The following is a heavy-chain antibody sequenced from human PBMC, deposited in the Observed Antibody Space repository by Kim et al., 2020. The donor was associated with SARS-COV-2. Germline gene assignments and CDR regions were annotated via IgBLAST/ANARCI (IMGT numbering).Heavy chain of an antibody. V-gene: IGHV3-33*01. CDR2: DGGYK. J-gene: IGHJ6*02. CDR3: ARNYALDV. Sequence: DGGYKVDRDSLKGRFTVSRDNSKNTVFLQMNSLRGDDTAVYYCARNYALDVWGQGTTVTVSS.